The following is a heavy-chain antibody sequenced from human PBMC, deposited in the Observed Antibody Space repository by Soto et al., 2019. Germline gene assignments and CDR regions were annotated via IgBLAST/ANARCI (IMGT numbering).Heavy chain of an antibody. V-gene: IGHV3-9*01. CDR1: GFTFDEYA. CDR2: ISRNSGGI. D-gene: IGHD2-15*01. J-gene: IGHJ6*02. CDR3: AKDIGGYCSGGSCFHGMDV. Sequence: EVQLVESGGGLVQPGRSLRLSCAASGFTFDEYAMHWVRQAPGKGLEWVSGISRNSGGIGYADSVKGRFTISRDTAKNSLYLQMNSLRADDTALYYCAKDIGGYCSGGSCFHGMDVWGQGTTVTVSS.